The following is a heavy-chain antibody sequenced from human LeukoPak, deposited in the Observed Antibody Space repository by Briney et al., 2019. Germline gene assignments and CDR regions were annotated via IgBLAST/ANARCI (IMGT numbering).Heavy chain of an antibody. J-gene: IGHJ6*03. V-gene: IGHV3-23*01. CDR3: AKEDYYGGPYYYYYYMDV. CDR1: GFTFSSYG. D-gene: IGHD4-23*01. CDR2: ISGSGGST. Sequence: GGSLRLSCAASGFTFSSYGMSWVRQAPGKGLEWVSAISGSGGSTYYADSVKGRFTISRDNSKNTLYLQMNSLRAEDTAVYYCAKEDYYGGPYYYYYYMDVWGKGTTVTISS.